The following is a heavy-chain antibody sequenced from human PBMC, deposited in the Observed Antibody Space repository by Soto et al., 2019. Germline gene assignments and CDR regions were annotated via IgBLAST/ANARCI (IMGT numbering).Heavy chain of an antibody. Sequence: QVQLVESGGGVVQPGRSLRLSCAASGFTFSSYGMHWVRQAPGKGLEWVAVISYDGSNKYYADSVKGRFTISRDNSKNTLYLQMNSLRAEDTAVYYSAKDRIVVVTAIPGGAWDQGTLVTVSS. CDR1: GFTFSSYG. CDR2: ISYDGSNK. V-gene: IGHV3-30*18. J-gene: IGHJ5*02. D-gene: IGHD2-21*02. CDR3: AKDRIVVVTAIPGGA.